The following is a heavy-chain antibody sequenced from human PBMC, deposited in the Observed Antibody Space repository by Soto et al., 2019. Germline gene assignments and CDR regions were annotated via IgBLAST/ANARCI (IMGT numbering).Heavy chain of an antibody. V-gene: IGHV1-3*01. CDR2: INAGNGNT. CDR3: ARDHLREGSFDY. CDR1: GYTFTSYA. Sequence: ASVKVSCKASGYTFTSYAMHWVRQAPGQRLEWMGWINAGNGNTKYSQKFQGRVTITRDTSASTAYMELSSLRSEDTAVYYCARDHLREGSFDYWGQGTLVTVSS. J-gene: IGHJ4*02. D-gene: IGHD4-17*01.